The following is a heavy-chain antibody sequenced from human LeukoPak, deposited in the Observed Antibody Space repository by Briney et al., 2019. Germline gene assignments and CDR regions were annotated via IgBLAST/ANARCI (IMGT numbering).Heavy chain of an antibody. CDR1: GYTFTGYY. CDR2: INPNSGGT. D-gene: IGHD4-17*01. CDR3: AKDRHDYGDYAFDN. V-gene: IGHV1-2*02. J-gene: IGHJ4*02. Sequence: ASVKVSCKASGYTFTGYYMHWVRQAPGQGLEWMGWINPNSGGTNYAQKFQGRVTMTRDTSISTAYMELSRLRSDDTAIYYCAKDRHDYGDYAFDNWGQGALVTVSS.